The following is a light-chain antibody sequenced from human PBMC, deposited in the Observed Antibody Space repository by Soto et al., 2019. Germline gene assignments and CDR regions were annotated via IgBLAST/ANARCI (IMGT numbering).Light chain of an antibody. CDR3: QQSYSTLFT. Sequence: DIQMTQSPSSLSASVGDRVTITCRASQSISSYLNWYQQKPGKAPMLLIYAASSLQSGVPSRFSGSGSGTDFTLTISSLQPEDFATCYCQQSYSTLFTFGPGTKVHIK. J-gene: IGKJ3*01. V-gene: IGKV1-39*01. CDR1: QSISSY. CDR2: AAS.